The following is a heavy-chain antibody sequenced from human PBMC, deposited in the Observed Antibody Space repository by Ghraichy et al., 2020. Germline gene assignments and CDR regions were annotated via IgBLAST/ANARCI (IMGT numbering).Heavy chain of an antibody. Sequence: GGSLKLSCEASGFTFSGYGMTWVRQAPGKGLEWVSGISGSGGSTYYADSVKGRFTISRDNSKNKLYLQMTSLRAEDTAIYYCAKPGRPYGDYWYLDLWGRGTLVTVSS. J-gene: IGHJ2*01. V-gene: IGHV3-23*01. CDR3: AKPGRPYGDYWYLDL. CDR1: GFTFSGYG. CDR2: ISGSGGST. D-gene: IGHD4-17*01.